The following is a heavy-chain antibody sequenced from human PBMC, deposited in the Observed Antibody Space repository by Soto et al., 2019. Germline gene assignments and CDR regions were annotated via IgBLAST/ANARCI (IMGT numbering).Heavy chain of an antibody. V-gene: IGHV3-53*01. D-gene: IGHD2-15*01. CDR3: AREDKGVLSNRPMDY. Sequence: GSLRLSCAASGFTVSSNYMSWVRQAPGKGLEWVSVIYSGGSTYYADSVKGRFTISRDNSKNTLYLQMNSLRAEDTAVYYCAREDKGVLSNRPMDYWGQGTLVTVSS. CDR2: IYSGGST. CDR1: GFTVSSNY. J-gene: IGHJ4*02.